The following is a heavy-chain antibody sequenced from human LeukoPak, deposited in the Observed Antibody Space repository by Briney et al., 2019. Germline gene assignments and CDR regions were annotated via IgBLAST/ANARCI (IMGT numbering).Heavy chain of an antibody. CDR1: GFTFSTSA. J-gene: IGHJ4*02. CDR2: ISGSGDST. CDR3: TNQRSEVPVAASNY. Sequence: GGSLRLSCAASGFTFSTSAMSWVRQAPGKGLEWVSGISGSGDSTYYVDSVKGRFTISRDNSKSTLYLHMNSLRAEDTAIYYCTNQRSEVPVAASNYWGQGTLVTLSS. D-gene: IGHD2-2*01. V-gene: IGHV3-23*01.